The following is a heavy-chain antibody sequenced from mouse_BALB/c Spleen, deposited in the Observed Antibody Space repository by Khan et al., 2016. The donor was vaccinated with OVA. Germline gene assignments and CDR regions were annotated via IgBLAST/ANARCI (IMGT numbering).Heavy chain of an antibody. CDR1: GYTFTSYW. CDR2: INPGNTDT. J-gene: IGHJ3*01. Sequence: VQLQQSGTVLARPGASVKMSCKASGYTFTSYWMHWVKQRPGQGLEWIGDINPGNTDTNYNQKFKGKATLTAVTSTSTAYMELYSLTNEDSAGDYCTRRSGHVAWFAYWGQGTMVTVS. CDR3: TRRSGHVAWFAY. V-gene: IGHV1-5*01. D-gene: IGHD3-1*01.